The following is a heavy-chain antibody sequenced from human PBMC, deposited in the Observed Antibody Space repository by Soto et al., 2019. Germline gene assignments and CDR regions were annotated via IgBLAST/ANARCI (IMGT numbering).Heavy chain of an antibody. Sequence: GGSLRLSCAASGFTFSSYGMHWVRQAPGKGLEWVAVISYDGSNKYYADSVKGRFTISRDNSKNTLYLQMNSLRAEDTAVYYCAKDQEEYCSSTSCSYYYYYGMDVWGQGTTVTVSS. CDR3: AKDQEEYCSSTSCSYYYYYGMDV. V-gene: IGHV3-30*18. D-gene: IGHD2-2*01. CDR2: ISYDGSNK. CDR1: GFTFSSYG. J-gene: IGHJ6*02.